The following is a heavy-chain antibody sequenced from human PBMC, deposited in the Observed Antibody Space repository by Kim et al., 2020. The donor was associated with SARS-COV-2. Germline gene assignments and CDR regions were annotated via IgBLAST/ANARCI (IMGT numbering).Heavy chain of an antibody. CDR2: VNPNSGKT. CDR1: GYAFTSYD. V-gene: IGHV1-8*01. D-gene: IGHD4-4*01. CDR3: ARGSNYYYFMDV. J-gene: IGHJ6*03. Sequence: ASVKVSCTPSGYAFTSYDINWVRQVSGQGLEWMGWVNPNSGKTAYAQKFQGRVTMTRNTSIGTVYMELNSLSSEDTAVYFCARGSNYYYFMDVWGEGTTVTVSS.